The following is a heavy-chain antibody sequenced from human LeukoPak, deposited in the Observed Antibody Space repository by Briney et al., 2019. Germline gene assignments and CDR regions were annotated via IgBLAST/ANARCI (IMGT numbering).Heavy chain of an antibody. Sequence: GSLRLSCAASGFTFSSYAMHWVRQAPGKGLEWVAVISYDGSNKYYADSVKGRFTISRDNSKNTLYLQMNSLRAEDTAVYYCARGDYHDSSGYYSGDYWGQGTLVTVSS. CDR3: ARGDYHDSSGYYSGDY. CDR2: ISYDGSNK. D-gene: IGHD3-22*01. CDR1: GFTFSSYA. V-gene: IGHV3-30-3*01. J-gene: IGHJ4*02.